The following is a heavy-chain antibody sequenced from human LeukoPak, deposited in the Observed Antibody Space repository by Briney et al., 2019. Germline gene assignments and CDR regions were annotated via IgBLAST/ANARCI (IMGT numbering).Heavy chain of an antibody. Sequence: ASVTVSCKASGYTFTSYAMNWVRQAPGQGLEWMGWISAYNGNTNYAQKLQGRVTMTTDTSTSTAYMELRSLRSDDTAVYYCARVITMIVVVINNENWFDPWGQGTLVTVSS. CDR2: ISAYNGNT. CDR1: GYTFTSYA. CDR3: ARVITMIVVVINNENWFDP. V-gene: IGHV1-18*01. J-gene: IGHJ5*02. D-gene: IGHD3-22*01.